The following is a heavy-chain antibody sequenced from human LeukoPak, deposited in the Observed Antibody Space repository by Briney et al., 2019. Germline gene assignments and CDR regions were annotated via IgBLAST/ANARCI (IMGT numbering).Heavy chain of an antibody. V-gene: IGHV4-38-2*01. Sequence: SETLSLTCAVSGYSISSGYYWGWIRQPPGKGLEWIGSIYHSGSTYYNPSLKSRVTISVDTSKNQFSLKLSSVTAADTAVYYCSIGVPFDPWGREPWSPSPQ. CDR3: SIGVPFDP. CDR2: IYHSGST. J-gene: IGHJ5*02. CDR1: GYSISSGYY. D-gene: IGHD2-8*01.